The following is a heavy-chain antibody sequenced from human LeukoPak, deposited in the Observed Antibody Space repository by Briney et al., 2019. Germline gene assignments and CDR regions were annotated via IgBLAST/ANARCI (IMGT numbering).Heavy chain of an antibody. V-gene: IGHV3-21*04. CDR3: AKGREAYSGSYTPFGY. CDR2: ISSSSSYI. Sequence: PGGSLRLSCAASGFTFSSYSMNWVRQAPGKGLEWVSSISSSSSYIYYADSVKGRFTISRDNAKNSLYLQMNSLRVEDTAIYYCAKGREAYSGSYTPFGYWGPGTLVTVSS. CDR1: GFTFSSYS. D-gene: IGHD1-26*01. J-gene: IGHJ4*02.